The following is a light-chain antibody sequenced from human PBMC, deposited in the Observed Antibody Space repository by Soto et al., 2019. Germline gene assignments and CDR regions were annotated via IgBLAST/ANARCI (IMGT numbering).Light chain of an antibody. J-gene: IGLJ2*01. Sequence: QSVLTQPPSASESPGQSVTISCTGTSSDVGGYNYVSWYQQHPGKAPKLMIYEVSKRPTGVPDRFSGSKSGKTASLTVSGLQAEDEADYYCSSYAGSNNFVVFGGGTKLTVL. CDR2: EVS. V-gene: IGLV2-8*01. CDR1: SSDVGGYNY. CDR3: SSYAGSNNFVV.